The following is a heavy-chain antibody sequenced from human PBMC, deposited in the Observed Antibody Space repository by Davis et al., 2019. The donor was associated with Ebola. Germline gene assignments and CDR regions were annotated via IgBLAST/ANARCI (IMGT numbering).Heavy chain of an antibody. V-gene: IGHV3-23*01. CDR3: AREIYYGSGSYYGMDV. CDR2: ISGSGGST. Sequence: GESLKISCAASGFTFSSYAMSWVRQAPGKGLEWVSAISGSGGSTYYADSVKGRFTISRDNSKNTLYLQMNSLRAEDTAVYYCAREIYYGSGSYYGMDVWGQGTTVTVSS. CDR1: GFTFSSYA. D-gene: IGHD3-10*01. J-gene: IGHJ6*02.